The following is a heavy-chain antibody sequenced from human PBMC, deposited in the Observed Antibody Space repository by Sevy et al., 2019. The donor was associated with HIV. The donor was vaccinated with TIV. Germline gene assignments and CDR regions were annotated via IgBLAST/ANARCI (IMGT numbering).Heavy chain of an antibody. V-gene: IGHV1-24*01. J-gene: IGHJ5*02. CDR2: LDPGNGEI. Sequence: ASVKVSCKVFGYSLSKLSMHWVRQAPGKGLEWMGSLDPGNGEITYSQSLQGRVTMTEDTSTDTAYMELSGPTSEDTATYYCATVGLGYYSGSSYYQGDWFDPWGQGTLVTVSS. CDR1: GYSLSKLS. CDR3: ATVGLGYYSGSSYYQGDWFDP. D-gene: IGHD2-15*01.